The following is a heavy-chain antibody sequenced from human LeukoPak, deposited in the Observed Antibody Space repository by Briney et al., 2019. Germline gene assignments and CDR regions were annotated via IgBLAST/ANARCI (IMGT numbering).Heavy chain of an antibody. CDR2: IHYSGST. D-gene: IGHD2-15*01. CDR3: ARLPWGVVRNYYYHYGMDV. CDR1: GGSISSYY. Sequence: PSETLSLTCTVSGGSISSYYWSWIRQPPGKGLEWIGYIHYSGSTNYNPSLKSRVTISVDTSKNQFSLKLSSVTAADTAVYYCARLPWGVVRNYYYHYGMDVWGQGTTVTVSS. J-gene: IGHJ6*02. V-gene: IGHV4-59*08.